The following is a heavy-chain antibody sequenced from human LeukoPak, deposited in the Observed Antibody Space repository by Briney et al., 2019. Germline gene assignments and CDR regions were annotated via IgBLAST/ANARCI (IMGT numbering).Heavy chain of an antibody. CDR2: INPHSGGT. D-gene: IGHD5-18*01. V-gene: IGHV1-2*02. J-gene: IGHJ6*03. Sequence: ASVKVSCKASGYTFNAYYIHWVRQAPGQGLEGMGWINPHSGGTNSTRKFQDRVTMTRDTSISTVYMELSRLRSDDTAVYYCARDRDSYGDYYFFYMDVWGKGTTVAVSS. CDR3: ARDRDSYGDYYFFYMDV. CDR1: GYTFNAYY.